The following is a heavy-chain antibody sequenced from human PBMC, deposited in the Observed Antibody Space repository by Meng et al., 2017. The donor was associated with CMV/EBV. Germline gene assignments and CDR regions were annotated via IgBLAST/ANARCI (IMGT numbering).Heavy chain of an antibody. Sequence: GESLKISCAASGFTFSSYWMHWVRQAPGKGLVWVSRIHSDGSSTSYADSVKGRFTISRDNAKNTLYLQMNSLRAEDTAVYYCARPLWSGYYYGMDVWGQGTTVTVSS. CDR3: ARPLWSGYYYGMDV. J-gene: IGHJ6*02. V-gene: IGHV3-74*01. CDR1: GFTFSSYW. D-gene: IGHD3-3*01. CDR2: IHSDGSST.